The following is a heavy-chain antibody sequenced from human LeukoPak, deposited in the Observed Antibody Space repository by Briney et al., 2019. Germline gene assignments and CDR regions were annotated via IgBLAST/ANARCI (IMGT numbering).Heavy chain of an antibody. Sequence: PGGSLRLSCAASGFTFDDYAMHWVRQAPGKGLEWVSGIIYNSDKIDYADSVKGRFTISRDNAKNSLYLQMNSLRAEDTALYYCVKDVEAYYGSGSYTDYWGQGTLVTVSS. CDR3: VKDVEAYYGSGSYTDY. D-gene: IGHD3-10*01. CDR1: GFTFDDYA. CDR2: IIYNSDKI. J-gene: IGHJ4*02. V-gene: IGHV3-9*01.